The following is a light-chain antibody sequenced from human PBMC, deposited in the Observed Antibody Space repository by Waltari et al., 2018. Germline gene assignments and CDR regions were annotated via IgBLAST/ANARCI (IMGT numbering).Light chain of an antibody. J-gene: IGLJ2*01. V-gene: IGLV2-23*02. CDR3: CSYAGSNTWV. CDR2: AVS. CDR1: SRDVGTYDL. Sequence: QSALTQPASVSGSPGQSITISCTGTSRDVGTYDLVSWYPQHPGKAPTLMIYAVSKRPSGVSNRFSGSKSGNTASLTISGLQAEDEAEYYCCSYAGSNTWVFGGGTKLTVL.